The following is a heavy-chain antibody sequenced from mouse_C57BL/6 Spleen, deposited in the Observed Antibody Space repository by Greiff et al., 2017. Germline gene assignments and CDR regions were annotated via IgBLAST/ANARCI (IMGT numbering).Heavy chain of an antibody. V-gene: IGHV1-9*01. CDR2: ILPGSGST. CDR3: ARSRDY. CDR1: GYTFTSYW. Sequence: VQLQESGAELMKPGASVKLSCKATGYTFTSYWIEWVQQRPGHGLEWIGKILPGSGSTKYNEKFKGKATFTADNSSNTAYMQLSSLTADYSAIKYWARSRDYWGQGTTLTVSS. J-gene: IGHJ2*01.